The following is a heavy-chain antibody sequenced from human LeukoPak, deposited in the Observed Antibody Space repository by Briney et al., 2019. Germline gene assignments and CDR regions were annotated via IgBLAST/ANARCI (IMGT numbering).Heavy chain of an antibody. D-gene: IGHD3-10*01. Sequence: GGSLRLSCAASGFSVSSNYMIWVRQAPGKGLMWVSFIYSGGSTYYADSVKGRFTISRDNSKNTLYLQMNSLRAEDTAVYYCAREISGDTNFDYWGQGTLVTVSS. CDR1: GFSVSSNY. CDR3: AREISGDTNFDY. CDR2: IYSGGST. J-gene: IGHJ4*02. V-gene: IGHV3-53*01.